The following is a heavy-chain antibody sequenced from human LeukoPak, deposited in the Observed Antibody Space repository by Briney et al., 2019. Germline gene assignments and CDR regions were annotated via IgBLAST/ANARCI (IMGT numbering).Heavy chain of an antibody. V-gene: IGHV1-2*04. Sequence: GDTNYAQKFQGWVTMTRDTSISTAFMELSRLRSDDTAVYYCARGGDPYCGGDCYSGSWFDPWGQGTLVTVSS. CDR3: ARGGDPYCGGDCYSGSWFDP. D-gene: IGHD2-21*02. CDR2: GDT. J-gene: IGHJ5*02.